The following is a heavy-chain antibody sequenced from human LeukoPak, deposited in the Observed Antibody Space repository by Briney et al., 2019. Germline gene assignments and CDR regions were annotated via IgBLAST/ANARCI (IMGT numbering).Heavy chain of an antibody. CDR3: AKGLYYYGSGSYFYSSWFDP. Sequence: GGSLRLSCAASGFTFSSYAMSWVRQPPGKGMEWVSASSGGGSSTYYAGTVKGRFTISRDNSKNTLYLQMNSLRAEDTDVYYCAKGLYYYGSGSYFYSSWFDPWGQGTLVTVSS. CDR2: SSGGGSST. CDR1: GFTFSSYA. D-gene: IGHD3-10*01. J-gene: IGHJ5*02. V-gene: IGHV3-23*01.